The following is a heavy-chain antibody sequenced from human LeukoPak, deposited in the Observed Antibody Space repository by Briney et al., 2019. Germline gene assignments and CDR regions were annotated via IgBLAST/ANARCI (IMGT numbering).Heavy chain of an antibody. J-gene: IGHJ4*02. CDR1: GYSITSYY. CDR2: INPSGGST. CDR3: ARLDILTGRFYFDY. D-gene: IGHD3-9*01. Sequence: ASVKVSCKASGYSITSYYMHWVRQAPGQGLEWMGIINPSGGSTSYAQRFQGRVTMTRDTSTSTVYMELSSLRSEDTAVYYCARLDILTGRFYFDYWGQGTLVTVSS. V-gene: IGHV1-46*01.